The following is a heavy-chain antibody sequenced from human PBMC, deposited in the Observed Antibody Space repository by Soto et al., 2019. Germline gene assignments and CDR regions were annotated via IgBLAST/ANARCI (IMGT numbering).Heavy chain of an antibody. CDR1: GYSFTSYW. J-gene: IGHJ5*02. CDR2: IYPRDSDT. Sequence: EVLLVQSGAEVKKPGESLKISCKGSGYSFTSYWIGWVRQMPGKGLEWMGIIYPRDSDTRYSPSFQGHITISADKSISTAYLQCRTLKSSNIATYYCAPRVSGRATHNWSDPWGQGTLVTVSS. CDR3: APRVSGRATHNWSDP. D-gene: IGHD3-3*01. V-gene: IGHV5-51*03.